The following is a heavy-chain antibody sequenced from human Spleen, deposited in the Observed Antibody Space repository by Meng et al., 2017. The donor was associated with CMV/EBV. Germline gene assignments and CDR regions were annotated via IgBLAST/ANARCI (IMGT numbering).Heavy chain of an antibody. V-gene: IGHV4-34*01. CDR2: IYYSGNT. CDR1: GGTFSGYY. Sequence: SETLSLTCAVNGGTFSGYYWSWIRQPPGKGLEWIGSIYYSGNTHYNPSLKSRVTISIGTSKKQFSLKLNSLTAADTAVYYCARDNAAVAGTLFDYWGQGTLVTVSS. CDR3: ARDNAAVAGTLFDY. J-gene: IGHJ4*02. D-gene: IGHD6-19*01.